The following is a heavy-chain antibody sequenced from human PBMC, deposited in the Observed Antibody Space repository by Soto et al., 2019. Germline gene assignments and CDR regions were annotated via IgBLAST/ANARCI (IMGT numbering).Heavy chain of an antibody. CDR2: IHPTTGRT. D-gene: IGHD2-21*02. CDR3: ATAEKRYGGGACMLG. Sequence: QVQLVQSGAEVKKPGASVKVSCKTSGYTFTSYFLHWVRQAPGQGLEWMGIIHPTTGRTSSAEKFQGRVTMTSDTSSSTVYMDLSSVRSEDTAVYYCATAEKRYGGGACMLGWGLGTLVTVS. J-gene: IGHJ4*02. CDR1: GYTFTSYF. V-gene: IGHV1-46*01.